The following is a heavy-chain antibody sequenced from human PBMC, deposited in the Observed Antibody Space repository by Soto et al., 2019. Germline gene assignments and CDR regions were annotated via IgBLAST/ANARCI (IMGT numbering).Heavy chain of an antibody. D-gene: IGHD2-2*01. CDR2: TYYKSTWYN. CDR1: GDSVSSNTAA. Sequence: PSQTLSLTCVISGDSVSSNTAAWSWIRQSPSRGLEWLGRTYYKSTWYNDYAVSVKSRITISPDTSKNQVSLQLNSVAPEDTAVYYCARERKYQRLSYYWFDPWGQGTLVTVSS. V-gene: IGHV6-1*01. CDR3: ARERKYQRLSYYWFDP. J-gene: IGHJ5*02.